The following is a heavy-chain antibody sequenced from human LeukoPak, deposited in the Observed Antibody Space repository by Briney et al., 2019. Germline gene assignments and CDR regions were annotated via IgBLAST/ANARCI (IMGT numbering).Heavy chain of an antibody. Sequence: PSETLSLTCTVSGGSISSGDYYWSWIRQPPGKGLEWIGYIYYSGSTNYNPSLKSRVTMSVDTSKNQVSLKLSSVTAADTAVYYCARDFLSGDYYYYGMDVWGHGTTVTVSS. CDR3: ARDFLSGDYYYYGMDV. D-gene: IGHD5-12*01. V-gene: IGHV4-61*08. CDR1: GGSISSGDYY. CDR2: IYYSGST. J-gene: IGHJ6*02.